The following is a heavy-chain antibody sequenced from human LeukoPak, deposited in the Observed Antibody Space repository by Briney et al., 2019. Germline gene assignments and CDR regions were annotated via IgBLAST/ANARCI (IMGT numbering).Heavy chain of an antibody. Sequence: RGSLRLSCAASGFTFSSYWMHWVRQAPGKGLEWVANIKQDGSEKYYVDSVKGRFTIPRDNAKNSLYLQMSSLRAEDTAVYYCARLSRGYYYMDVWGKGTTVTVSS. CDR1: GFTFSSYW. CDR2: IKQDGSEK. V-gene: IGHV3-7*01. D-gene: IGHD2-2*01. CDR3: ARLSRGYYYMDV. J-gene: IGHJ6*03.